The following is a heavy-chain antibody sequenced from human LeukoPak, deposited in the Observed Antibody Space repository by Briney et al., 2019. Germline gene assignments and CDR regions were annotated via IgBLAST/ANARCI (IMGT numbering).Heavy chain of an antibody. CDR2: IKPNTGGT. D-gene: IGHD6-19*01. Sequence: ASVKVSCKASGYTFTGYYIHWVRQAPGHGLEWMGWIKPNTGGTNYAQKFQGRVTMTRDTSISTAHMELSRLRSEDTAVYYCARERGVAVAGEGVDPWGQGTLVTVSS. CDR3: ARERGVAVAGEGVDP. J-gene: IGHJ5*02. CDR1: GYTFTGYY. V-gene: IGHV1-2*02.